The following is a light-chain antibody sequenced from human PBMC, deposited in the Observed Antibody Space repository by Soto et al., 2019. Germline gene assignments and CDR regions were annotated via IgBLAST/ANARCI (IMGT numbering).Light chain of an antibody. Sequence: QSALTQPASVSGSPGQSITISCTGTSSDVGNYNYVSWYQQHPGKAPKLMIYDVSIRPSGISNRFSGSKSGNTASLTISGLQADDEADYYCSSYTSSDTLVFGGGTKLTVL. CDR1: SSDVGNYNY. J-gene: IGLJ2*01. CDR2: DVS. CDR3: SSYTSSDTLV. V-gene: IGLV2-14*03.